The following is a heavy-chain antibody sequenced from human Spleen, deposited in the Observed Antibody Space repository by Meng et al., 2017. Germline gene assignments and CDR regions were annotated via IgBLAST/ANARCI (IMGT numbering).Heavy chain of an antibody. CDR3: VREGAAGTIDY. Sequence: LTGAASGFTFSDYYMSWIRQAPGKGLEWVSYISSSGSTIYYADSVKGRFTISRDNAKNSLYLQMNSLRAEDTAVYYCVREGAAGTIDYWGHGTLVTGYS. J-gene: IGHJ4*01. D-gene: IGHD1/OR15-1a*01. CDR2: ISSSGSTI. V-gene: IGHV3-11*01. CDR1: GFTFSDYY.